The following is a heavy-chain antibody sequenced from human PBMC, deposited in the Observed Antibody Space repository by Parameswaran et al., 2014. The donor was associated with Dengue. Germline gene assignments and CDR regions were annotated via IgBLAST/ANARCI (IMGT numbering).Heavy chain of an antibody. CDR2: IYPGDSDT. CDR3: AIPTTVARDDVFDL. J-gene: IGHJ3*01. D-gene: IGHD4-23*01. Sequence: GGSLRLSCKGSGYSFTSYWIGWVRQMPGKGLEWMGIIYPGDSDTRYSPSFQGQVSISVDKSISTAYLQWSSLKASDTAIYYCAIPTTVARDDVFDLWGQGTMVTVSS. CDR1: GYSFTSYW. V-gene: IGHV5-51*03.